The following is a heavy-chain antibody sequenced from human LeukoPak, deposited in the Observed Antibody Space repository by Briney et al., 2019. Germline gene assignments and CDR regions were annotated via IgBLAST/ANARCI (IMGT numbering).Heavy chain of an antibody. V-gene: IGHV3-23*01. CDR3: AKAIAARHLFDY. Sequence: AGGSLRLSCAASGFTFSSYAMSWVRQAPGKGLEWVSAISGSGGSTYYADSVKGRFTISRDNSKNTLYLQMNSLRAEDTAVYYCAKAIAARHLFDYWGQGTLVTVSS. CDR2: ISGSGGST. J-gene: IGHJ4*02. CDR1: GFTFSSYA. D-gene: IGHD6-6*01.